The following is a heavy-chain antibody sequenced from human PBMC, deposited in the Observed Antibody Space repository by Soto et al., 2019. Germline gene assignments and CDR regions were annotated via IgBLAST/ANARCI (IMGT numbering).Heavy chain of an antibody. Sequence: EVQLVESGGGLVKPGGSLSLYCAASGFTFTRHRMYWIRQTPGKGLVWVSRVSQSGGGTYYEDSVKGRFTISRDNAKNTVYLQMNSLRAEDTGEYYCVRGSDGWSGMDVWGQGTTVTVSS. V-gene: IGHV3-74*01. J-gene: IGHJ6*02. CDR3: VRGSDGWSGMDV. CDR2: VSQSGGGT. CDR1: GFTFTRHR. D-gene: IGHD3-3*01.